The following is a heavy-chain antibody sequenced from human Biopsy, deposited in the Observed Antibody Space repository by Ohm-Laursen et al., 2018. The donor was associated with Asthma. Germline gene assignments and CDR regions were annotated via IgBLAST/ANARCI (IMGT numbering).Heavy chain of an antibody. V-gene: IGHV1-18*01. CDR2: ISVYNGNT. Sequence: ASVKVSCKASGYTFNSAGITWVRQAPGQGLEWMGWISVYNGNTKVAQKLQDRVTMITNTSTSTAYMELRSLRSDDTAVYFCARAVDYSHYYGIDVWGQGTTVTVS. CDR3: ARAVDYSHYYGIDV. CDR1: GYTFNSAG. J-gene: IGHJ6*02. D-gene: IGHD3-10*01.